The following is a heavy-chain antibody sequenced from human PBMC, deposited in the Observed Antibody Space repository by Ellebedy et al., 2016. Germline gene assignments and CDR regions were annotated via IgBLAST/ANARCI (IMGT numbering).Heavy chain of an antibody. D-gene: IGHD1-26*01. Sequence: GGSLRLXXAASGFTFSSYAMSWVRQAPGKGLEWVSAISGSGGSTYYADSVKGRFTISRDNSKNTLYLQMNSLRAEDTAVYYCARDHSFRLTGGAFDIWGQGTMVTVSS. CDR2: ISGSGGST. CDR3: ARDHSFRLTGGAFDI. V-gene: IGHV3-23*01. CDR1: GFTFSSYA. J-gene: IGHJ3*02.